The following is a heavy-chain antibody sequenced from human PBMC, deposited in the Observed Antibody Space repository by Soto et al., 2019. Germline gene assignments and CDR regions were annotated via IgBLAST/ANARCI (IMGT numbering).Heavy chain of an antibody. Sequence: QLQLVQSGAEVKKPGSSVKVSCKASGGTFSSYAISWVRQAPGQGLEWMGGIIPIFGTANYAQKFQGRVTITADESTSTAYMELSSLRSEDTAVYYCARSIKSRSPSYWYFDLWGRGTLVTVSS. CDR2: IIPIFGTA. CDR1: GGTFSSYA. D-gene: IGHD5-12*01. J-gene: IGHJ2*01. CDR3: ARSIKSRSPSYWYFDL. V-gene: IGHV1-69*01.